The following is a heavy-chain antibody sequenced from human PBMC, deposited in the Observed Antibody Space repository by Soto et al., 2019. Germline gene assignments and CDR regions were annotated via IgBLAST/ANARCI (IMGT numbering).Heavy chain of an antibody. CDR2: FSTSGDGGTT. Sequence: ASVTLSCPASGFTFSSYSMSWVRQAPGKGLEWVSGFSTSGDGGTTYYADSVKGRFTISRDNSKNTLFLQMNSLRAEDTAIYYLPKKVNSCSGNRYLDEWGQETLVTV. D-gene: IGHD3-10*02. V-gene: IGHV3-23*01. CDR3: PKKVNSCSGNRYLDE. CDR1: GFTFSSYS. J-gene: IGHJ4*02.